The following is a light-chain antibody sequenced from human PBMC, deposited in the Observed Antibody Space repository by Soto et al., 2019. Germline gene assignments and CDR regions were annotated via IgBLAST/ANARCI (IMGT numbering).Light chain of an antibody. V-gene: IGKV1-12*01. J-gene: IGKJ1*01. CDR1: RDISNS. CDR2: GAS. CDR3: QQTSAFPRT. Sequence: DIQMTQSPSTLSASVGDRVTITCRASRDISNSLAWYQQTPGKAPKLLLRGASSLHRGVPSRFSGGGAGTEFTLTISSLQPEDFATYYCQQTSAFPRTFGQGTKVDI.